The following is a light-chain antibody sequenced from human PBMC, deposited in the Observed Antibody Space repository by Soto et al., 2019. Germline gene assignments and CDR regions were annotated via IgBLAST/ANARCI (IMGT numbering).Light chain of an antibody. CDR1: QSVSIN. Sequence: EIVMTQSPGTLSVSPGERATLSCRASQSVSINLAWYQQKPGQAPRLLIYGASTRATGIPARFSGSGSGTEFTLTISGLQPEDFATYYCQQSYSTPPWTFGQGTKVDIK. V-gene: IGKV3D-15*01. CDR2: GAS. J-gene: IGKJ1*01. CDR3: QQSYSTPPWT.